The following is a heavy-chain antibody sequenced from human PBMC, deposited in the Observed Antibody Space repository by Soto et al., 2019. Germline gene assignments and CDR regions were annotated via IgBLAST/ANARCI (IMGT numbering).Heavy chain of an antibody. CDR2: IDWDDDK. D-gene: IGHD5-18*01. CDR1: GFSLSTSGTR. V-gene: IGHV2-70*04. J-gene: IGHJ5*02. Sequence: SGPTLVNPTQTLTLTCTLSGFSLSTSGTRVSWIRQPPGKALEWLARIDWDDDKFYSTSLKTRLTIPMDTSRNQVVLTMTNMDPVDTATYYCARETAPWFDPWGQGTLVTVSS. CDR3: ARETAPWFDP.